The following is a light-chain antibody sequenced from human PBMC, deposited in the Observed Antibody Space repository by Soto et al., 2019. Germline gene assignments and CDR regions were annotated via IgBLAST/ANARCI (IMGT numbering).Light chain of an antibody. CDR3: GADHGSWSNFVERV. CDR2: VGTGGIVG. V-gene: IGLV9-49*01. Sequence: QSVLTQPPSASASLGASVTLTCTLSSGYSNYKVDWYQQRPGKGPRFVMRVGTGGIVGSKGDGIPDRFSVLGSGLNRYLTIKNIQEEDESDYHCGADHGSWSNFVERVFGGGTQLTVL. CDR1: SGYSNYK. J-gene: IGLJ7*01.